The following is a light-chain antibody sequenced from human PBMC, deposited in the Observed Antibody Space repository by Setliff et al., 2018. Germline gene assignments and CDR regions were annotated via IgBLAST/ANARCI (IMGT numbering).Light chain of an antibody. CDR3: QQLNSPVT. V-gene: IGKV1-9*01. Sequence: DIQLTQSPSFLSASVGDRVTITCRASQDVGTYLAWYQQKLGKAPKLLIYAASKLHSGVPSRFGGSGSGTEFTLSISSLQPEDFATYYCQQLNSPVTFGQGTKVDIK. J-gene: IGKJ1*01. CDR1: QDVGTY. CDR2: AAS.